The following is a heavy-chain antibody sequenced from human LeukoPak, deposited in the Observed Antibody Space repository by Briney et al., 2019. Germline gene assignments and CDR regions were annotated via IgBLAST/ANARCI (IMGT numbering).Heavy chain of an antibody. D-gene: IGHD2-2*01. CDR1: GGTFSSYA. J-gene: IGHJ6*03. Sequence: GASVKVSCKASGGTFSSYAISWVRQAPGQGLEWMGGIIPVFGTANYAQKFQGRVTITTDESTSTAYMELSSLRSEDTAVYYCAGGYCSSTSCPTPYYYYYYMDVWGKGTTVTVSS. CDR2: IIPVFGTA. CDR3: AGGYCSSTSCPTPYYYYYYMDV. V-gene: IGHV1-69*05.